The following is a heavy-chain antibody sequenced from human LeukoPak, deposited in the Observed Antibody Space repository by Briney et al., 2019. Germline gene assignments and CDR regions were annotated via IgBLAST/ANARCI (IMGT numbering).Heavy chain of an antibody. CDR3: ARDSGGYEFDY. D-gene: IGHD5-12*01. Sequence: ASVKVPCKASGYTFTSYAMHWVRQAPGQRLEWMGWINAGNGNTKYSQKFQGRVTITRDTSASTAYMELSSLRSEDTAVYYCARDSGGYEFDYWGQGTLVTVSS. CDR2: INAGNGNT. CDR1: GYTFTSYA. V-gene: IGHV1-3*01. J-gene: IGHJ4*02.